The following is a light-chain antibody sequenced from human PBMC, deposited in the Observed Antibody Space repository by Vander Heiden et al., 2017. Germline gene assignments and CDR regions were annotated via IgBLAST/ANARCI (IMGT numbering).Light chain of an antibody. CDR1: QSVSNS. CDR3: QQLSNWPPLT. CDR2: DAS. V-gene: IGKV3-11*01. Sequence: EIVLTQSPATLSLSPGERATLSCRASQSVSNSLAWYQQKPGQAPRLLMYDASNRATGIPARFSGSGSGTDFTLTISSLEPEDFAVYYCQQLSNWPPLTFGGGTMVEIK. J-gene: IGKJ4*01.